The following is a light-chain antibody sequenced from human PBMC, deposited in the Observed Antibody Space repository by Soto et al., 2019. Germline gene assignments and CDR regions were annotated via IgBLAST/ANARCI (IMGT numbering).Light chain of an antibody. V-gene: IGKV3-15*01. CDR3: QQYNNWPLT. Sequence: EIVMTQSPATLSVSPGERATLSCRASQSVSSNLAWYQQKPGQAPRLLIYGASTRATGIPARFSGSGSGTEFTPTISSLKSEDFAVYYCQQYNNWPLTFGGGTKVEIK. CDR1: QSVSSN. J-gene: IGKJ4*01. CDR2: GAS.